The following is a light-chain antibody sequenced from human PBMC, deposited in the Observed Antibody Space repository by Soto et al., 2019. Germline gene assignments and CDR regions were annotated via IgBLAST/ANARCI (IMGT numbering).Light chain of an antibody. CDR1: ESISGY. Sequence: DFQLTQSPSSLSASVGDRVTITCRTSESISGYLSWYQQKAGQPPKLLIFAASSLQNGVPSRSSGRGSGTEYTLTISSLQADDFATYYCHQSYISPPAFGQGTKVDIK. CDR3: HQSYISPPA. CDR2: AAS. J-gene: IGKJ1*01. V-gene: IGKV1-39*01.